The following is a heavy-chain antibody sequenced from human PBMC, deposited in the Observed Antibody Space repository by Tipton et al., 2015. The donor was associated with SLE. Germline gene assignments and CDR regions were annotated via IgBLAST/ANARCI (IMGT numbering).Heavy chain of an antibody. CDR1: GGSISSRDYH. CDR3: ARRASGYSYYYYDMDV. CDR2: IYYSGST. D-gene: IGHD3-3*01. V-gene: IGHV4-39*01. Sequence: TLSLTCTVSGGSISSRDYHWGWIRQPPGKGLEWIGNIYYSGSTYYNPSLKSRVTISVDTSKNQFSLKLSSVTAADTAVYYCARRASGYSYYYYDMDVWGQGTTVTVSS. J-gene: IGHJ6*02.